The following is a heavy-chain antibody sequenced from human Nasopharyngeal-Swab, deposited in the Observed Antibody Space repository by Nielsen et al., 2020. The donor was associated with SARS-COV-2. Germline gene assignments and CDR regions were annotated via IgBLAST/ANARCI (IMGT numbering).Heavy chain of an antibody. D-gene: IGHD3-3*02. CDR2: IYGRGAT. CDR1: GGSIENYH. J-gene: IGHJ6*02. V-gene: IGHV4-4*07. Sequence: SETLSLTCTASGGSIENYHWTWIRQSDGEGLEWMGHIYGRGATNYNHSLKSRIFMSVDPSKNKFSLTLRSVTAADTAVYDCARDPFRIFGVAYGLDVWGQGTTVTVSS. CDR3: ARDPFRIFGVAYGLDV.